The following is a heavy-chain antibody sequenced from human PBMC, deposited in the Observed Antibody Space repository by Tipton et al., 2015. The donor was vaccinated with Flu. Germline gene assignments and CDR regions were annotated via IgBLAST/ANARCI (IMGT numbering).Heavy chain of an antibody. V-gene: IGHV4-4*07. CDR2: ISTSGST. D-gene: IGHD1-1*01. Sequence: TLSLTCTVSGGSISTSYWSWIRQPAGKGLEWNGRISTSGSTNYNPSLKSRVTMSVDTSKKHFSLKLSSVTAADTAVYYCARGRVGTCDYWGQGTLVSVSS. J-gene: IGHJ4*02. CDR1: GGSISTSY. CDR3: ARGRVGTCDY.